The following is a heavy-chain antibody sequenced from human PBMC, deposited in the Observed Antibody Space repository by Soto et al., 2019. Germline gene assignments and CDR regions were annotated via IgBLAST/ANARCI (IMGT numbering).Heavy chain of an antibody. CDR3: AKAGLGVTHSGKTKSFFFDY. CDR1: GFTFSSYG. J-gene: IGHJ4*02. V-gene: IGHV3-30*18. D-gene: IGHD2-21*02. CDR2: ISYDGSNK. Sequence: GGSLRLSCAASGFTFSSYGMHWVRQAPGKGLEWVAVISYDGSNKYYADSVKGRFTISRDNSKNTLYLQMNSLRAEDTAVYYCAKAGLGVTHSGKTKSFFFDYWGQGTLVTVSS.